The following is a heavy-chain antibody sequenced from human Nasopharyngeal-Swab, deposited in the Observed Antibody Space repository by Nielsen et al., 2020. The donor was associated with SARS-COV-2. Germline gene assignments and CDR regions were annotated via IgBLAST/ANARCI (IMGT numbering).Heavy chain of an antibody. D-gene: IGHD3-10*01. CDR2: TYYRSKWYN. J-gene: IGHJ4*02. CDR3: ARDRVPQTFLTFYYGSGSYDC. Sequence: SETLSLACAISGDSVSSNSAAWNWIRQSPSRGLEWLGRTYYRSKWYNDYAVSVKSRITINPDTSKNQFSLQLNSLTPEDTAVYYCARDRVPQTFLTFYYGSGSYDCWGQGTLVTVSS. CDR1: GDSVSSNSAA. V-gene: IGHV6-1*01.